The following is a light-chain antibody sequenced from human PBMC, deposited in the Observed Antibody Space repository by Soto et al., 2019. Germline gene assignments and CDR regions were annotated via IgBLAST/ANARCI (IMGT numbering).Light chain of an antibody. CDR2: DND. J-gene: IGLJ3*02. V-gene: IGLV1-51*01. Sequence: QAVVTQPPSVSAAPGQTVTISCSGSTSNIENNYVSWFQQFPGTAPRLLIYDNDKRPSGIPDRFSGSKSGTSATLVITGLQTGDEADYYCGTWDSSLSAGRVFGGGTKLTVL. CDR3: GTWDSSLSAGRV. CDR1: TSNIENNY.